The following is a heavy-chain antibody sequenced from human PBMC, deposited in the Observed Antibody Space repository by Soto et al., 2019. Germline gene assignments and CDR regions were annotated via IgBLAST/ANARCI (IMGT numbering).Heavy chain of an antibody. V-gene: IGHV4-39*01. D-gene: IGHD5-12*01. CDR3: ARRWLQPYFDY. Sequence: QVQLQESGPGLVKSSETLSLTCNVSGGSITDNAYYWGWIRQPPGKGLEWIANIYFSGFTYYNPSLKSRVPLSVDTSGNQFSLNLRSVTAADTAVYYCARRWLQPYFDYWGQGTLATVSS. CDR1: GGSITDNAYY. J-gene: IGHJ4*02. CDR2: IYFSGFT.